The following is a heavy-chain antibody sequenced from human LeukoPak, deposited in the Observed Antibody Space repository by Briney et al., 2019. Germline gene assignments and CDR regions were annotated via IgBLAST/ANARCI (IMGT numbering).Heavy chain of an antibody. CDR2: ISGSGGST. D-gene: IGHD6-13*01. J-gene: IGHJ4*02. CDR3: AKGTKQLLVGSRGYYLDY. V-gene: IGHV3-23*01. CDR1: GFTFSSYA. Sequence: PGGSLRLSCAASGFTFSSYAMSWVRQAPGKGLEWVSAISGSGGSTYYADSVKGRFTISRDISKNTLYLQMNSLRAEDTAVYYCAKGTKQLLVGSRGYYLDYWGQGTLVTVSS.